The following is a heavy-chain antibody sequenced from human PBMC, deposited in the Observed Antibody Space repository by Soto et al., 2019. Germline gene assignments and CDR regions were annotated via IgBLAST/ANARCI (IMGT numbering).Heavy chain of an antibody. J-gene: IGHJ6*02. Sequence: ASVKVSCKASGYTFTGYYMHWVRQAPGQGLEWMGWINLNSGGTNYAQKFQGRVTMTRDTSISTAYMELSRLRSDDTAVYYCARGPQPYYDFWSGYLRDYYGMDVWGQGTTVTVS. D-gene: IGHD3-3*01. V-gene: IGHV1-2*02. CDR1: GYTFTGYY. CDR2: INLNSGGT. CDR3: ARGPQPYYDFWSGYLRDYYGMDV.